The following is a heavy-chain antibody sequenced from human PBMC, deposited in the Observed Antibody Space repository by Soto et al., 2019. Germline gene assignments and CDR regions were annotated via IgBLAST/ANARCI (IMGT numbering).Heavy chain of an antibody. CDR3: ASQEYYYDSSCYSLFGFDP. CDR2: INPSGGST. CDR1: GYTFTSYY. V-gene: IGHV1-46*01. Sequence: ASVKVSCKASGYTFTSYYMHWVRQAPGQGLEWMGIINPSGGSTSYAQKFQGRVTMTRDTSTSTVYMELSSLRSEDTAVYYCASQEYYYDSSCYSLFGFDPWGQGTLVTVSS. D-gene: IGHD3-22*01. J-gene: IGHJ5*02.